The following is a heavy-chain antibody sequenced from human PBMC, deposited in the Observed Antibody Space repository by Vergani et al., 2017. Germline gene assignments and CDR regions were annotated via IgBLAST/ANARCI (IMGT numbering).Heavy chain of an antibody. D-gene: IGHD2-15*01. CDR1: DYTFTNYG. V-gene: IGHV1-69*11. J-gene: IGHJ4*02. CDR2: IIPSLATT. CDR3: ARATCSGGSCYRGFEY. Sequence: QVQLVQSGAEVKKPGASVRVSCKASDYTFTNYGISWVRQAPGQGLEWMGSIIPSLATTIYAQKFQGRVTITADESTSTAYMELSSLKSEDTAVFYCARATCSGGSCYRGFEYWGQGSLITVSS.